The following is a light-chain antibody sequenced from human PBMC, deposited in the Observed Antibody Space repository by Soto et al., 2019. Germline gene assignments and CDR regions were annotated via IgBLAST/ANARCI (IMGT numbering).Light chain of an antibody. Sequence: EIVLTQSPGTLSLSPGDRATLSCRASQSVSRNYLAWYQQKPGQAPRLLIYGASSRATGIPDRFSGSGSGTDFTLTISRLEPEDFAVYHCQQYDNSPITFGQGTRLEIK. CDR3: QQYDNSPIT. J-gene: IGKJ5*01. CDR1: QSVSRNY. CDR2: GAS. V-gene: IGKV3-20*01.